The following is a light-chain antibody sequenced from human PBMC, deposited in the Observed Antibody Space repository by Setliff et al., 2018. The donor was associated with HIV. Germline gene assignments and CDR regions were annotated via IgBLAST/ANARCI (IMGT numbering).Light chain of an antibody. CDR2: DDN. CDR3: QVWDSSSDHHV. J-gene: IGLJ1*01. Sequence: SYALTQPPSVSVAPGKTARITCGGNNIGSKSVHWYQQKPGQAPVLVVYDDNDRPSGIPERFAGSNSGNPSTLTISRVEAGDEADYYCQVWDSSSDHHVFGTGTKVTVL. V-gene: IGLV3-21*03. CDR1: NIGSKS.